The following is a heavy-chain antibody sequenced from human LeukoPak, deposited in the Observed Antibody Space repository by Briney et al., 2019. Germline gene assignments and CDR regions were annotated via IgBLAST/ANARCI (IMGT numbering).Heavy chain of an antibody. CDR3: ARVSGNSGYANYFDY. CDR2: IYYSGST. Sequence: PGGSLRLSCAASGFTFSSYAMSWIRQPPGKGLEWIGYIYYSGSTNYNPSLKSRVTISVDTSKNQFSLKLSSVTAADTAVYYCARVSGNSGYANYFDYWGQGTLVTVSS. V-gene: IGHV4-59*01. CDR1: GFTFSSYA. J-gene: IGHJ4*02. D-gene: IGHD5-12*01.